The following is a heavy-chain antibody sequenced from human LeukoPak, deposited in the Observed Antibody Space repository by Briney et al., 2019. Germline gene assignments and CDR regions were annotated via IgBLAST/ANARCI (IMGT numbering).Heavy chain of an antibody. CDR3: ARAAAGTTGLFDY. V-gene: IGHV4-39*07. CDR1: GGSISSSSYY. J-gene: IGHJ4*02. CDR2: SYYSGST. D-gene: IGHD6-13*01. Sequence: SETLSLTCTVSGGSISSSSYYWGWIRQPPGKGLEWIGSSYYSGSTYYNPSLKSRVTISVDTSKNQFSLKLSSVTAADTAVYYCARAAAGTTGLFDYWGQGTLVTVSS.